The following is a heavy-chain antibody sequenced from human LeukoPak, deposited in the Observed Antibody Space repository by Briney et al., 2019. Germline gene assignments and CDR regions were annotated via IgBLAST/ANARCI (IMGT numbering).Heavy chain of an antibody. CDR3: AREGYYDILTGYQYYFDY. CDR1: GGTFSSYA. Sequence: GSSVKVSCKASGGTFSSYAISWVRQAPGQGLEWMGGSISIFGTANYAQKFQGRVTITADKSTSTAYMELSSLRSEDTAVYYCAREGYYDILTGYQYYFDYWGQGTLVTVSS. D-gene: IGHD3-9*01. J-gene: IGHJ4*02. V-gene: IGHV1-69*06. CDR2: SISIFGTA.